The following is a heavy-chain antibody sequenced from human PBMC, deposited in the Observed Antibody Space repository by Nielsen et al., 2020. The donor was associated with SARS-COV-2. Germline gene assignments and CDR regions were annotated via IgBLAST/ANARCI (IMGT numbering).Heavy chain of an antibody. Sequence: SETLSLTCTVSGVSISSYYWSWIRQPAGKGLEWIGRIYTSGSTNYNPSLKSRVTMSVDTSKNQFSLKLSSVTAADTAVYYCARGSYSSGWYERFDYWGQGTLVTVSS. D-gene: IGHD6-19*01. CDR2: IYTSGST. CDR3: ARGSYSSGWYERFDY. CDR1: GVSISSYY. V-gene: IGHV4-4*07. J-gene: IGHJ4*02.